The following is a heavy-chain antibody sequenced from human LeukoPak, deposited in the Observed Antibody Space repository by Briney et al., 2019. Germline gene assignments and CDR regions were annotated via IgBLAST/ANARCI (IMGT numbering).Heavy chain of an antibody. V-gene: IGHV4-39*07. Sequence: SETLSLTCTVSGASINSDTYYWGWIRQPPGKGLEWIGTHSHSGSAYYNPSLKSRVTISVDTSKNQFSLKLSSVTAADTAVYYCARLFWDPFGYGDYARWLDYWGQGTLVTVSS. J-gene: IGHJ4*02. D-gene: IGHD4-17*01. CDR3: ARLFWDPFGYGDYARWLDY. CDR2: HSHSGSA. CDR1: GASINSDTYY.